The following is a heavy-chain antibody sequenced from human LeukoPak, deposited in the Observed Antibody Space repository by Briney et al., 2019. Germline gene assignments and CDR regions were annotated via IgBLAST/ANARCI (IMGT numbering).Heavy chain of an antibody. V-gene: IGHV4-39*01. CDR1: GGSISGSSYY. CDR3: ARRIAAAGLTFDY. CDR2: IYYSGST. D-gene: IGHD6-13*01. J-gene: IGHJ4*02. Sequence: SETLSLTCTVSGGSISGSSYYWGWIRQPPGKGLEWLGSIYYSGSTYYNPSLKSRVTISVDTSKNQFSLKLSSVTAADTAVYYCARRIAAAGLTFDYWGQGTLVTVSS.